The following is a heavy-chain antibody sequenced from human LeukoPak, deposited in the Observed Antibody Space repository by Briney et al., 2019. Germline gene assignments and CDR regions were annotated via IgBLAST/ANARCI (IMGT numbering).Heavy chain of an antibody. D-gene: IGHD5-24*01. J-gene: IGHJ4*02. Sequence: SQTLSLTCTVSGGSISSGGYYWSWIRQHPGKGLEWIGYIYYSGSSYYNPSLRSRVTISVDTSKNHFSLKLSSVTAADTAVYYCARNRDGYNSFDYWGQGTLVTVSS. CDR3: ARNRDGYNSFDY. CDR2: IYYSGSS. V-gene: IGHV4-31*03. CDR1: GGSISSGGYY.